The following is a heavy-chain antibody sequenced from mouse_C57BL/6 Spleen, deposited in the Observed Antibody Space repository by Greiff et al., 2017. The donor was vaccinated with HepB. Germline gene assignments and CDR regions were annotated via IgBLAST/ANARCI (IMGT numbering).Heavy chain of an antibody. Sequence: VQLQQSGPELVKPGASVKISCKASGYTFTDYYMNWVKQSHGKSLEWIGDINPNNGGTSYNQKFKGKATLTVDKSSSTAYMELRSLTSEDSAVYYCARRGVTPMDYWGQGTSVTVSS. J-gene: IGHJ4*01. CDR2: INPNNGGT. CDR1: GYTFTDYY. CDR3: ARRGVTPMDY. V-gene: IGHV1-26*01. D-gene: IGHD2-12*01.